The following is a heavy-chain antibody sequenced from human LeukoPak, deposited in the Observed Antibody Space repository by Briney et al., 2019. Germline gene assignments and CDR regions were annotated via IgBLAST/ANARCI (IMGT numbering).Heavy chain of an antibody. CDR1: GFTFDDYA. D-gene: IGHD4-17*01. CDR3: AKGSVTRLYYFDY. J-gene: IGHJ4*02. V-gene: IGHV3-9*01. Sequence: GGSLRLSCAASGFTFDDYAMHWVRHAPGKGLEWVSGISWKSGSIGYADSVKGRFTISRDNAKNSLYLQMNSLRAEDTALYYGAKGSVTRLYYFDYWGQGTLVTVSS. CDR2: ISWKSGSI.